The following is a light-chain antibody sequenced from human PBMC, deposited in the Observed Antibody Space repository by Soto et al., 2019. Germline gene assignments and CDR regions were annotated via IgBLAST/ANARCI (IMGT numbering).Light chain of an antibody. Sequence: MTQSPSTLSASVGDRVPITCRASQSISSWLAWYQQKPGKAPKLLIYDAYSLEGGTPSRFSGRRSGTEFTLTIASVQPGDFATYYCQQYSSYSPLTFGGGTKVDIK. V-gene: IGKV1-5*01. CDR1: QSISSW. CDR2: DAY. J-gene: IGKJ4*01. CDR3: QQYSSYSPLT.